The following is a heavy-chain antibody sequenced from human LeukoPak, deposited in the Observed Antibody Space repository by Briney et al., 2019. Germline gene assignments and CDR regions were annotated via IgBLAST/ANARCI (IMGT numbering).Heavy chain of an antibody. V-gene: IGHV1-2*02. CDR2: INPNSGGT. CDR3: ARGTYSSSFDFYYYYYMDV. D-gene: IGHD6-13*01. Sequence: ASVKVSCKASGYTFTGYYMHWVRQAPGQGLEWMGWINPNSGGTNYAQKFQGRVTMTRDTSISTAYMELSRLRSDDTAVYYCARGTYSSSFDFYYYYYMDVWGKGTTVTISS. J-gene: IGHJ6*03. CDR1: GYTFTGYY.